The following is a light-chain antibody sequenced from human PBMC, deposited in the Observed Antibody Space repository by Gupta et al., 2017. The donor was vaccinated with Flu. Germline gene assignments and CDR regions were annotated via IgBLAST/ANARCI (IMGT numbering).Light chain of an antibody. CDR2: GDF. CDR1: SSIIGAGYD. V-gene: IGLV1-40*03. J-gene: IGLJ3*02. CDR3: QSYYSSRSCWV. Sequence: VTISCTEISSIIGAGYDVHWYPQVPGTAPKFLIAGDFSRLSVVPDRFSAATSGASASVAITALQTEDEADYYCQSYYSSRSCWVFGGGTKLTVL.